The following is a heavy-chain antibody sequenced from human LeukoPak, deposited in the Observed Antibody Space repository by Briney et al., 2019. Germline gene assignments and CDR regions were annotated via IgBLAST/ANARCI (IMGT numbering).Heavy chain of an antibody. Sequence: SETLSLTCTVSGGSISSYYWSWIRQPPGKGLEWIGYIYYSGSTNYNPSLKSRVTISVDTSKNQFSLKLSPVTAADTAVYYCARVGYSSSWYFGNWFDPWGQGTLVTVSS. CDR2: IYYSGST. J-gene: IGHJ5*02. CDR1: GGSISSYY. D-gene: IGHD6-13*01. V-gene: IGHV4-59*01. CDR3: ARVGYSSSWYFGNWFDP.